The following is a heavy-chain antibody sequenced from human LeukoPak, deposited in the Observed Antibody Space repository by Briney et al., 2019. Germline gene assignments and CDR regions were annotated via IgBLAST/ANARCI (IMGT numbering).Heavy chain of an antibody. J-gene: IGHJ6*03. V-gene: IGHV1-8*03. D-gene: IGHD6-13*01. CDR3: ARDPGSSWYWGNYYYYMDV. CDR2: MNPNSGNT. Sequence: ASVKVSCKASGYTFTSYDINWVRQATGQGLEWMGWMNPNSGNTGYAQKFQGRVTITRNTSISTAYMELSSLRSEDTAVYYCARDPGSSWYWGNYYYYMDVWGKGTTVTVSS. CDR1: GYTFTSYD.